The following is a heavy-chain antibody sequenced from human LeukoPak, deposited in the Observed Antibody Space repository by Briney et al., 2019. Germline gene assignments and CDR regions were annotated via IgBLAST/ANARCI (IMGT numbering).Heavy chain of an antibody. D-gene: IGHD3-22*01. Sequence: GGSLRLSCAASGFTFSSYGMSGVRQAPGKGREWVSALSGSGGSRYYADSVKGRFTISRDNSKNTLYFQMNSLRAEDTAVYYCAKDSSGYSDYFDYWGQGTLVTVSS. CDR3: AKDSSGYSDYFDY. CDR1: GFTFSSYG. V-gene: IGHV3-23*01. J-gene: IGHJ4*02. CDR2: LSGSGGSR.